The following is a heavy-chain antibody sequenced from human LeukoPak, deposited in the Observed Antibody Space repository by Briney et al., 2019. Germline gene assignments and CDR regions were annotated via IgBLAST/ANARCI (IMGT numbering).Heavy chain of an antibody. CDR1: GGSISSGGYY. V-gene: IGHV4-30-2*01. J-gene: IGHJ3*02. CDR2: IYHSGST. CDR3: ARAVGYCSSTSCYIAFDI. Sequence: SQTLSLTCTVSGGSISSGGYYCSWIRQPPGKGLEWIGYIYHSGSTYYNPSLKSRVTISVDRSKNQFSLKLSSVTAADTAVYYCARAVGYCSSTSCYIAFDIWGQGTMVTVSS. D-gene: IGHD2-2*02.